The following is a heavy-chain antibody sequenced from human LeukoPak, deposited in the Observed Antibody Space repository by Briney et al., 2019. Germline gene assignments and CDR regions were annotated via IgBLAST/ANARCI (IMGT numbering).Heavy chain of an antibody. CDR3: AKLNFYDILTGYFDY. CDR1: GFTFSSYA. CDR2: ISGSGGST. J-gene: IGHJ4*02. D-gene: IGHD3-9*01. Sequence: PGGSLRLSCAASGFTFSSYAMSWVRQAPGKGLEWVSAISGSGGSTYYADSVKGRFTTSRDNSKNTLYLQMNSLRAEDTAVYYCAKLNFYDILTGYFDYWGQGTLVTVSS. V-gene: IGHV3-23*01.